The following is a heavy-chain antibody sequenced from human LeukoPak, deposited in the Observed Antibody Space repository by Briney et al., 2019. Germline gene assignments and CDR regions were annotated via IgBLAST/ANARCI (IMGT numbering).Heavy chain of an antibody. D-gene: IGHD3-3*01. Sequence: GGSLRLSCAASGFTFSSYWMHWVRQAPGKGLVWVSRINSDGSSTSYADSVKGRFTISRDNAKNSLYLQMNSLRAEDTALYYCAKLPSSINLEWLFGGAFDIWGQGTMVTVSS. V-gene: IGHV3-74*01. J-gene: IGHJ3*02. CDR2: INSDGSST. CDR3: AKLPSSINLEWLFGGAFDI. CDR1: GFTFSSYW.